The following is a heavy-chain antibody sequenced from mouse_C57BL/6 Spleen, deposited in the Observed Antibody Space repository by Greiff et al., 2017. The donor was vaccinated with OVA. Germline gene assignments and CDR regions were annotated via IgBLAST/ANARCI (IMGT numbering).Heavy chain of an antibody. CDR2: ISSGSSTI. Sequence: EVQLQQSGGGLVKPGGSLKLSCAASGFTFSDYGMHWVRQAPEKGLEWVAYISSGSSTIYYADTVKGRFTISRDNAKNTLFLQMTSLRSEDTAMYYCARPWLLREGFAYWGQGTLVTVSA. CDR3: ARPWLLREGFAY. V-gene: IGHV5-17*01. D-gene: IGHD2-3*01. J-gene: IGHJ3*01. CDR1: GFTFSDYG.